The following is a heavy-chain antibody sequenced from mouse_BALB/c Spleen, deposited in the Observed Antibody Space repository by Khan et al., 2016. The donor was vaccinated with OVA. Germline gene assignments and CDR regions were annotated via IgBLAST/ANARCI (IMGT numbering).Heavy chain of an antibody. CDR2: IWGDGST. CDR3: AINYYGSSFYFDY. J-gene: IGHJ2*01. Sequence: QMQLEESGPGLVAPSQSLSITCTVSGFSLTDYGVNWVRQPPGKGLEWLGMIWGDGSTDYNSALKSRLSITRDSSKSQVFLKMNSLQTDDTARYYCAINYYGSSFYFDYWGQGTTLTVSS. V-gene: IGHV2-6-7*01. CDR1: GFSLTDYG. D-gene: IGHD1-1*01.